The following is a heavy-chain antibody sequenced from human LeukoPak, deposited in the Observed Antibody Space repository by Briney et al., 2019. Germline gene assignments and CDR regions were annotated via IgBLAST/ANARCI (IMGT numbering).Heavy chain of an antibody. CDR2: IYSGGST. Sequence: GGSLRLPCAASGLTLSSKDMSWVRQAPGKGLEWVSVIYSGGSTYYADSVKGRFTISRDNSKNTLYLQMNSLRAEDTAVYYCATLARYAFDIWGQGTMVTVSS. D-gene: IGHD5-12*01. J-gene: IGHJ3*02. V-gene: IGHV3-53*01. CDR3: ATLARYAFDI. CDR1: GLTLSSKD.